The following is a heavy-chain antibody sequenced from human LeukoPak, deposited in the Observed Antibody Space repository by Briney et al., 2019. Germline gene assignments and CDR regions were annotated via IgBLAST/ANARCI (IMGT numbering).Heavy chain of an antibody. V-gene: IGHV3-21*01. D-gene: IGHD4-11*01. J-gene: IGHJ4*02. CDR2: ISSSSSYI. Sequence: PGGSLRLSCAASGFTFSSYSMNWVRQAPGKGLEWVSSISSSSSYIYYAGSVKGRFTISRDNAKNSLYLQMNSLRAEDTAVYYCARVVTTAYGYWGQGTLVTVSS. CDR3: ARVVTTAYGY. CDR1: GFTFSSYS.